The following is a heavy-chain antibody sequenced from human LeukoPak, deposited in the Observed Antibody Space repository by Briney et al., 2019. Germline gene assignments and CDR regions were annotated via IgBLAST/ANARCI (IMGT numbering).Heavy chain of an antibody. CDR1: GITLSNYG. Sequence: GGSLRLSCAVSGITLSNYGMSWVRQAPGKGLEWVAGISDSGGRTNYADSVRGRFTISRDNPKNTLNLQMNSLRAEDTAVYFCAKRGVVIRVILVGFHKEAYYFDSWGQGALVTVSS. CDR3: AKRGVVIRVILVGFHKEAYYFDS. D-gene: IGHD3-22*01. CDR2: ISDSGGRT. J-gene: IGHJ4*02. V-gene: IGHV3-23*01.